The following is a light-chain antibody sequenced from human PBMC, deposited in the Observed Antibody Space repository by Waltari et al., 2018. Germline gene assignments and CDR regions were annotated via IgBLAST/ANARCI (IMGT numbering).Light chain of an antibody. V-gene: IGKV1-5*03. Sequence: DIQMTQSPSTLSASVGDRVTITCRASQSIGDWMAWYQQEPWKAPKLLIYRASTLQSGVPSRFSGSGSGTEFTLTISSLQPDDFGSYYCQYYYLYSRGFGQGTKVEIK. CDR1: QSIGDW. CDR3: QYYYLYSRG. J-gene: IGKJ2*03. CDR2: RAS.